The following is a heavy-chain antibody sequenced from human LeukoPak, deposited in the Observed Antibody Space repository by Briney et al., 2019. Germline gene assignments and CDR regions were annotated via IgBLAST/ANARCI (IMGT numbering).Heavy chain of an antibody. J-gene: IGHJ4*02. D-gene: IGHD3-22*01. CDR2: IIPIFGTA. CDR3: ASPLHSTYDTPYYFDY. CDR1: GGTFSSYA. Sequence: SVKVSCKASGGTFSSYAISWVRQAPGQGLEWMGGIIPIFGTANYAQKFQGRVTITADESTSTAYMELSSLRSEDTAVYYCASPLHSTYDTPYYFDYWGQGTLVTVPS. V-gene: IGHV1-69*13.